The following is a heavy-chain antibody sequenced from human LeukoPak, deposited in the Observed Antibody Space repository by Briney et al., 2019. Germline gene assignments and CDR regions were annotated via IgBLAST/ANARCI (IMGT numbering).Heavy chain of an antibody. V-gene: IGHV3-21*01. J-gene: IGHJ4*02. CDR3: ARGSRNGYNQIEYYFDY. D-gene: IGHD5-24*01. CDR2: ISSGSSDI. CDR1: RFTFSRYT. Sequence: GGSLRLSCAASRFTFSRYTLNWVRQAPGKGLEWVASISSGSSDIYYSDSVKGRFTISRDNAKNSLYLQMNSLRAEDTALYYCARGSRNGYNQIEYYFDYWGQGTLVTVSS.